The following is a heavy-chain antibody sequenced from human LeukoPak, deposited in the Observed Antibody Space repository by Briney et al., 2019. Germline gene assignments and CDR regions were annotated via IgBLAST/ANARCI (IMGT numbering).Heavy chain of an antibody. J-gene: IGHJ4*02. V-gene: IGHV1-2*02. Sequence: ASLKVSCKASGYTFTGYYMHWVRQAPGQGLEWMGWINPNSGGTNYAQKFQGRATMTRDTSISTAYMELSRLRSDDTAVYYCARGKAVRLVAEFDDWGQGTLVTVSS. D-gene: IGHD5-12*01. CDR2: INPNSGGT. CDR3: ARGKAVRLVAEFDD. CDR1: GYTFTGYY.